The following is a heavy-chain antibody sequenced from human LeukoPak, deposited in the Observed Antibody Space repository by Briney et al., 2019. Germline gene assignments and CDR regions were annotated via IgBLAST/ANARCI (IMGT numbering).Heavy chain of an antibody. CDR3: AKSSRIPIFRIAVAGQTTFDY. J-gene: IGHJ4*02. D-gene: IGHD6-19*01. CDR1: GFTFSSYA. Sequence: PGGSLRLSCAAPGFTFSSYAMSWVRQAPGKGLEWVSAISGSGGSTYYADSVKGRFTISRDNSKNTLYLQMNSLRAEDTAVYYCAKSSRIPIFRIAVAGQTTFDYWGQGTLVTVSS. CDR2: ISGSGGST. V-gene: IGHV3-23*01.